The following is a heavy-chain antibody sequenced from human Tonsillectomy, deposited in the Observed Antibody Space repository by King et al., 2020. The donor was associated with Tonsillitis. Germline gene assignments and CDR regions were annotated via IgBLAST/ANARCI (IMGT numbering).Heavy chain of an antibody. D-gene: IGHD3-10*01. Sequence: QLVQSGAEVKKPGASVKVSCKASGYTFTSYGISWVRQAPGQGLEWMGWISAYNGNTNYAQKLQGRVTMTTDTSTSTAYMELRSLGSYDTAVYYCARDYYGSGSYHNWFDPWGQGTLVTVSS. CDR2: ISAYNGNT. J-gene: IGHJ5*02. CDR3: ARDYYGSGSYHNWFDP. V-gene: IGHV1-18*01. CDR1: GYTFTSYG.